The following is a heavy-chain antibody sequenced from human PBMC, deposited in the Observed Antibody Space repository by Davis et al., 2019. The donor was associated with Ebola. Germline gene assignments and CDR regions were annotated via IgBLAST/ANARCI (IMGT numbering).Heavy chain of an antibody. D-gene: IGHD5-24*01. CDR3: ARGHMWGHNYFEP. Sequence: GESLKISCSASGYKFTQYWIGWVRQLPGKGLEWMGLIYPIDSDTRYSPSFRGQVTISADKSRDTAYLMWNSLKASDTAIYYCARGHMWGHNYFEPWGQGTQVIVSS. V-gene: IGHV5-51*01. CDR2: IYPIDSDT. CDR1: GYKFTQYW. J-gene: IGHJ5*02.